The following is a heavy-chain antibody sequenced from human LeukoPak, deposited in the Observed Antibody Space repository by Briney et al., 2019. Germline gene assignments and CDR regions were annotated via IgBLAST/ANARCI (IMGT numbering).Heavy chain of an antibody. J-gene: IGHJ4*02. Sequence: ASVKVSCKVSGYTLTELSMHWVRQAPGKGLERMGGFDPEDGETIYAQKFQGRVTMTEDTSTDTAYMELSSLRSEDTAVYYCATDPGGIFGSWYSFDYWGQGTLVTVSS. CDR3: ATDPGGIFGSWYSFDY. CDR1: GYTLTELS. CDR2: FDPEDGET. D-gene: IGHD6-13*01. V-gene: IGHV1-24*01.